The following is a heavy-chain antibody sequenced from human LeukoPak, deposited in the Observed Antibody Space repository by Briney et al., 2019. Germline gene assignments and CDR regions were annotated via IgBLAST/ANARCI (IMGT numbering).Heavy chain of an antibody. J-gene: IGHJ4*02. Sequence: GSSVKVSCKASGGTFSSYAISWVRQAPGQGLEWMGGIIPIFGTANYAQKFQGRVTITADKSTSTAYMELSSLRSEDTAVYYCARTHDYGDYLFDYWGQGTLVTVSS. V-gene: IGHV1-69*06. CDR2: IIPIFGTA. CDR3: ARTHDYGDYLFDY. D-gene: IGHD4-17*01. CDR1: GGTFSSYA.